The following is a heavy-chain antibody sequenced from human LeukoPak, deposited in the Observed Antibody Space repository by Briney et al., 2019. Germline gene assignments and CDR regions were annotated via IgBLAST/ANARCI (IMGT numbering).Heavy chain of an antibody. V-gene: IGHV3-53*01. CDR2: IYRGGST. J-gene: IGHJ4*02. D-gene: IGHD1-26*01. CDR3: AGGVYSAEIVGDY. CDR1: GFTISSNY. Sequence: PGGSLRLSCAASGFTISSNYMTWVRQAPGKGLEWGSVIYRGGSTYYADSVKGRFTISRDNSKNTLFLQMNSLRAEDTAVYYCAGGVYSAEIVGDYWGQGTLVTISS.